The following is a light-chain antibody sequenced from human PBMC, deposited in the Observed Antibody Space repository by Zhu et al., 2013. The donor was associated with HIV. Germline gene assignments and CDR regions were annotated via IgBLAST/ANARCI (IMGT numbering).Light chain of an antibody. CDR1: QSISSW. Sequence: IQMTQSPSTLSASVGDRVTITCRASQSISSWLAWYQQRPGKAPKLLIYGVSTLQNGVPSRFSGSGSGTDFTLTISSLQPEDFATYYCLQEYYYPLYSFGQGTKVEMK. CDR2: GVS. V-gene: IGKV1-6*02. CDR3: LQEYYYPLYS. J-gene: IGKJ2*03.